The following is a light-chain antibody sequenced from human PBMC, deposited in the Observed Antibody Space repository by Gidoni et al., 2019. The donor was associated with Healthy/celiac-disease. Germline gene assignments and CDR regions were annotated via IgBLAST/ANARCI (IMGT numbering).Light chain of an antibody. J-gene: IGLJ1*01. CDR3: SSDTSSSTLYV. CDR1: SSDVGGYNY. Sequence: QSALTQPASVSGSPGQSITISCTGTSSDVGGYNYVSWYQQHPGKAPKLMIYDVSNRPSGVSKRFSGSKSGNTASLTISGLQAEDEADYYCSSDTSSSTLYVFGTGTKVTVL. V-gene: IGLV2-14*01. CDR2: DVS.